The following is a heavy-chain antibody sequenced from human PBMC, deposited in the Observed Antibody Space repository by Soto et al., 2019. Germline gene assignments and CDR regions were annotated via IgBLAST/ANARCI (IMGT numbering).Heavy chain of an antibody. J-gene: IGHJ3*02. CDR3: ARVLNWYYYDSSGYAFDI. Sequence: PSETLSLTCAISGDSVSTNSATWDWIRQSPSRGLEWLGRTYYRSKWYNDYAVSVQGRITINPDTSNNQFSLHLSSVTPDDTAVYYCARVLNWYYYDSSGYAFDIWGQGTMVTVSS. CDR1: GDSVSTNSAT. V-gene: IGHV6-1*01. D-gene: IGHD3-22*01. CDR2: TYYRSKWYN.